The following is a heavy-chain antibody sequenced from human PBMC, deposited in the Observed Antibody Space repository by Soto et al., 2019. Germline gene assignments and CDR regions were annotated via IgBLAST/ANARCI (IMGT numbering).Heavy chain of an antibody. CDR2: IYDSGST. D-gene: IGHD6-13*01. J-gene: IGHJ4*02. CDR1: GGSISSGCYY. Sequence: SETLSLTCTVSGGSISSGCYYWSWIHQPPGKGLEWIGYIYDSGSTSYNPSLRGRVTISVDTSKNQFPLKLSSVTVADTAVYYCALAAAGTGLFDYWGQGTLVTVSS. V-gene: IGHV4-31*02. CDR3: ALAAAGTGLFDY.